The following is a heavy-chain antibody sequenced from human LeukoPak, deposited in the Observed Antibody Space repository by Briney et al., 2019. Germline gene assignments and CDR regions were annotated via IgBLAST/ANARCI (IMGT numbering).Heavy chain of an antibody. D-gene: IGHD3-9*01. Sequence: SETLSLTCTVSGGSISSSSYYWGWIRQPPGKGLEWIGSIYYSGSTYYNPSLKSRVTISVDTSKNQFSLKLSSVTAADTAVYYCARHCVLRYFDWLGWFDTWGQGTLVTVSS. J-gene: IGHJ5*02. CDR1: GGSISSSSYY. CDR2: IYYSGST. CDR3: ARHCVLRYFDWLGWFDT. V-gene: IGHV4-39*01.